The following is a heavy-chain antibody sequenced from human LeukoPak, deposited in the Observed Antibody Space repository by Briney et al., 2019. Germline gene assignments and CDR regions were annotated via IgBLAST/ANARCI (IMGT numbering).Heavy chain of an antibody. V-gene: IGHV3-23*01. Sequence: GGSLRLSCAASGLTFISYAMSWVRQAPGKGLEWVSAISGSGGSIYYADSVKGRFTVSRDNSKNTLYLQMNTLRAEDTAVYYCAKDEDARPMYFQDWGQGTLVTVSS. CDR3: AKDEDARPMYFQD. CDR1: GLTFISYA. D-gene: IGHD3-10*02. J-gene: IGHJ1*01. CDR2: ISGSGGSI.